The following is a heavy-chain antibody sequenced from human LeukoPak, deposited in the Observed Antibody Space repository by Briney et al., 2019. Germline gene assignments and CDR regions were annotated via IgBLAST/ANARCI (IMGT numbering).Heavy chain of an antibody. V-gene: IGHV1-24*01. CDR2: FDPEDGET. CDR3: ATLLKIDVSGRDVPNWLDP. CDR1: GYTLTELF. Sequence: ASVKVSCKVSGYTLTELFIHWVRQSPGKGLEWMGGFDPEDGETIYSWRFQGRVTMTEDTSTDTAYMELNSLRSEDTAVYYCATLLKIDVSGRDVPNWLDPWGQGTLVTVSS. D-gene: IGHD3-10*01. J-gene: IGHJ5*02.